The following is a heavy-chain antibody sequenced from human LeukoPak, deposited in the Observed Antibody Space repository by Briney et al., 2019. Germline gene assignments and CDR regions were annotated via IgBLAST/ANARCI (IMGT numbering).Heavy chain of an antibody. Sequence: ASVKVSCKASGGTFSSYAISWVRRAPGQGLEWMGIINPSGGSTSYAQKFQGRVTMTRDTSTSTVYMELSSLRSEDTAVYYCARGNCSGGSCYFYYYYYYGMDVWGQGTTVTVSS. J-gene: IGHJ6*02. D-gene: IGHD2-15*01. CDR2: INPSGGST. CDR3: ARGNCSGGSCYFYYYYYYGMDV. V-gene: IGHV1-46*01. CDR1: GGTFSSYA.